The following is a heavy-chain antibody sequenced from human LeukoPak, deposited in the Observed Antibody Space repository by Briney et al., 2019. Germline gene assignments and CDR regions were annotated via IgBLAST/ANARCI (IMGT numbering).Heavy chain of an antibody. D-gene: IGHD3-3*01. CDR2: INHSGST. J-gene: IGHJ4*02. CDR3: ARGRATYDFWSGRKIDY. V-gene: IGHV4-34*01. Sequence: PSETLSLTCAVYGGPFSGYYWSWIRQPPGKGLEWIGEINHSGSTNYNPSLKSRVTISVDTSKNQFSLKLSSVTAADTAVYYCARGRATYDFWSGRKIDYWGQGTLVTVSS. CDR1: GGPFSGYY.